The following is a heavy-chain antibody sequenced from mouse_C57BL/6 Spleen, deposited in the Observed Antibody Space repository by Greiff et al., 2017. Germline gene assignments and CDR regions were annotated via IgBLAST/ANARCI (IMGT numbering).Heavy chain of an antibody. V-gene: IGHV6-3*01. D-gene: IGHD2-14*01. Sequence: EVKLVESGGGLVQPGGSMKLSCVASGFTFSNYWMNWVRQSPEKGLEWVAQIRLKSDNYATHYAESVKGRFTISRDDSKSSVYLQMNNLRAEDTGIYYCTKYDANWYFDVWGTGTTVTVSS. CDR2: IRLKSDNYAT. CDR1: GFTFSNYW. J-gene: IGHJ1*03. CDR3: TKYDANWYFDV.